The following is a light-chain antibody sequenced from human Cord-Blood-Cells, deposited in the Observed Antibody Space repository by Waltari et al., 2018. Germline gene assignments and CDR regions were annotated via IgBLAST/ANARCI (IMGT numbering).Light chain of an antibody. V-gene: IGKV4-1*01. Sequence: DIVMTQSPDSLAVSLGERATINCKSRQSVLYSSNNKNYLAWYQQKPGQPPKRLIYWASTRESGVPDRFSGSGSGTDFTLTISSLQAEDVAVYYCQQYYSTMYTFGQGTKLEIK. J-gene: IGKJ2*01. CDR1: QSVLYSSNNKNY. CDR2: WAS. CDR3: QQYYSTMYT.